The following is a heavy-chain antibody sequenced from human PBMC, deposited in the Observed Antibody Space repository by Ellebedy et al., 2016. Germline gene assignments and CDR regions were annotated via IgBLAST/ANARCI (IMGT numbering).Heavy chain of an antibody. D-gene: IGHD4-17*01. CDR1: GGSISIPDYY. V-gene: IGHV4-31*03. J-gene: IGHJ6*02. Sequence: SETLSLXXTVSGGSISIPDYYWSWIRQYPGEGLEWIGYIYYSGTTYYNPSLKSRVAISADTSKNQFSLELSSVTAADTAVYYCARENRRTTVTTFYYGMDVWGQGTTVTVSS. CDR3: ARENRRTTVTTFYYGMDV. CDR2: IYYSGTT.